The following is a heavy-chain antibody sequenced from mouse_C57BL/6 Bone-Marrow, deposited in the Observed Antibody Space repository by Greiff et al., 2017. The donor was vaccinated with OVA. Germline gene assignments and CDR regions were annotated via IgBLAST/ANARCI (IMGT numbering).Heavy chain of an antibody. V-gene: IGHV5-4*01. D-gene: IGHD1-1*01. CDR1: GFTFSSYA. CDR3: ARDTLIYYYGSSYSPFAY. CDR2: ISDGGSYT. J-gene: IGHJ3*01. Sequence: VQLKESGGGLVKPGGSLKLSCAASGFTFSSYAMSWVRQTPEKRLEWVATISDGGSYTYYPDNVKGRFTISRDNAKNNLYLQMSHLKSEDTAMYYCARDTLIYYYGSSYSPFAYWGQGTLVTVSA.